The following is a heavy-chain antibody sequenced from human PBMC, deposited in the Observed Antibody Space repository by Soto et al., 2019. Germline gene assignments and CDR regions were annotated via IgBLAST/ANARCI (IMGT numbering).Heavy chain of an antibody. V-gene: IGHV3-33*01. J-gene: IGHJ6*02. Sequence: QVQLVESGGGVVQPGRSLRLSCTASGFTFRTSGLHWVRQAPGKGLEWVAVIWYDGTSKYYADSVKGRFTISRDNSKNTLYLQMASLTADDAAMYYCARDRARYYCYALDVWGQGTTVTVSS. CDR1: GFTFRTSG. CDR2: IWYDGTSK. CDR3: ARDRARYYCYALDV.